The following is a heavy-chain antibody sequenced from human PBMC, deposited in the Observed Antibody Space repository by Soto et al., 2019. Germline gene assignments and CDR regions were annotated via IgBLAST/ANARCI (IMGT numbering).Heavy chain of an antibody. Sequence: PSETLSLTCTVSGGSISSSSYYWGWIRQPPGKGLEWIGSIYYSGSTYYNPSLKSRVTISVDTSKNQFSLKLSSVTAADTAVYYCARQGYDFWSGYYIYYYYYGMDVWGQGTTVTVSS. V-gene: IGHV4-39*01. CDR3: ARQGYDFWSGYYIYYYYYGMDV. CDR2: IYYSGST. CDR1: GGSISSSSYY. J-gene: IGHJ6*02. D-gene: IGHD3-3*01.